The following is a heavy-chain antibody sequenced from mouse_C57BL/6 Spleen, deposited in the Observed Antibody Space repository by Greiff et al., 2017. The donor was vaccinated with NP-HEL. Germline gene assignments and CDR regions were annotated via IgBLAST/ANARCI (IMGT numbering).Heavy chain of an antibody. D-gene: IGHD4-1*01. CDR3: ARKGNWDVFDY. J-gene: IGHJ2*01. V-gene: IGHV2-2*01. Sequence: QVQLKESGPGLVQPSQSLSITCTVSGFSLTSYGVHWVRQSPGKGLEWLGVIWSGGSTDYNAAFISRLSISKDNSKSQVFFKMNSLQADDTAIYYCARKGNWDVFDYWGQGTTLTVSS. CDR2: IWSGGST. CDR1: GFSLTSYG.